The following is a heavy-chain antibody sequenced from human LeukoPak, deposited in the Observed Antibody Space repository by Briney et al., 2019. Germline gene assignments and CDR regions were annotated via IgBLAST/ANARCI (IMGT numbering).Heavy chain of an antibody. CDR3: TRDAGNLNDFDY. CDR1: QFPFSHFA. J-gene: IGHJ4*02. Sequence: GGSLRLSCEVSQFPFSHFAMHWVRQAPGKGLEWVAVVSSHGNDGYYADSVKGRFTISRDNSKNTLYLQIDSLRVEDTAIYYCTRDAGNLNDFDYWGQGTLVTVSS. V-gene: IGHV3-30*04. CDR2: VSSHGNDG.